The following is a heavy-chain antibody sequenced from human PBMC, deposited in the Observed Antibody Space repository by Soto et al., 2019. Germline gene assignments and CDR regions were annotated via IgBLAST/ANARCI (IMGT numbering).Heavy chain of an antibody. CDR1: GGSVSSGNYY. CDR2: VYHSGIT. J-gene: IGHJ5*02. V-gene: IGHV4-4*02. D-gene: IGHD2-15*01. CDR3: ATRPPQIVVTLLPFPS. Sequence: PSETLSLTCTVSGGSVSSGNYYWTWVRQYPGKGLEWIGEVYHSGITRYNPSLKSRVTISVDKPNNHFSLKLTSMTGADTAVYYCATRPPQIVVTLLPFPSWGQGTPVTVSS.